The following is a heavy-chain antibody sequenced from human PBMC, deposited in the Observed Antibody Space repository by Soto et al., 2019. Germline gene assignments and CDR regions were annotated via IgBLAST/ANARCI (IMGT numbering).Heavy chain of an antibody. D-gene: IGHD3-10*01. Sequence: EVQLVESGGGLVQPGRSLRLSCAASGVTFDDYAMHWVRQVPGKGLEWVSGIAWNSGREGYADSVKGRFTISRDNARNFLYLQMNSQRAEDTALYYCSKDRYRLLWFGDNLYMDVWGKGTTFTVSS. CDR2: IAWNSGRE. V-gene: IGHV3-9*01. CDR3: SKDRYRLLWFGDNLYMDV. J-gene: IGHJ6*03. CDR1: GVTFDDYA.